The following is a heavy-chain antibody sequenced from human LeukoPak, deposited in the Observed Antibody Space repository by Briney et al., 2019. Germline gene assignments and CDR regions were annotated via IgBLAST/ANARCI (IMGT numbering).Heavy chain of an antibody. V-gene: IGHV3-48*03. CDR3: ARDRSTPSGAKRGDY. CDR2: ISGSGSTT. J-gene: IGHJ4*02. CDR1: GFTFSSYD. D-gene: IGHD1-26*01. Sequence: GGSLRLSCAASGFTFSSYDMSWVRQAPGKGLEWVSYISGSGSTTYYADSVKGRFTISRDNAKNSLYLQMNSLRAEDTAVYYCARDRSTPSGAKRGDYWGQGTLVTVSS.